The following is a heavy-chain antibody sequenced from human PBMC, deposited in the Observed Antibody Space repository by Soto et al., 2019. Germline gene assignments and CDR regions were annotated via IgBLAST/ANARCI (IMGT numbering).Heavy chain of an antibody. CDR2: IFYSGST. J-gene: IGHJ2*01. CDR3: ARFNWYFDL. CDR1: GGSISSSSYK. Sequence: PSETLSLTCTVSGGSISSSSYKWGWIRQPPGKSLEWIGNIFYSGSTYYNPSLKSRVTLSVDTSKNQFSLKLSSVTAADTAVYYCARFNWYFDLWGRGTLVTVSS. V-gene: IGHV4-39*01.